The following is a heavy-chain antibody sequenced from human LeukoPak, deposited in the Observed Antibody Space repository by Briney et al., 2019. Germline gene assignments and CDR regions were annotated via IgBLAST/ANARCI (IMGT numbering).Heavy chain of an antibody. CDR2: ISSSGSTI. V-gene: IGHV3-48*03. CDR3: ARGAATNLWPSDY. D-gene: IGHD3-10*01. J-gene: IGHJ4*02. Sequence: SXRLSCAASGFTFSSYEMNWVRQAPGKGLEWVPYISSSGSTIYYADSVKGRFTISRDNAKNSLYLQMNSLRAEDTAIYYCARGAATNLWPSDYWGQGTLVTVSS. CDR1: GFTFSSYE.